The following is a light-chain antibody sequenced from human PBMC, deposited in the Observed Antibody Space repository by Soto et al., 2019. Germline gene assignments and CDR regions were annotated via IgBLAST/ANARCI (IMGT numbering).Light chain of an antibody. V-gene: IGKV1-5*01. Sequence: DIQMTQSPSTLSASVGDRVTITCRASQSISSWLAWYQQKPGKAPKLLIYDASSLESGVPSRFSDSGSGTEFTLTISSVQPDDFATYCCQQYNSYPYTFGQGTKLEIK. CDR1: QSISSW. CDR3: QQYNSYPYT. J-gene: IGKJ2*01. CDR2: DAS.